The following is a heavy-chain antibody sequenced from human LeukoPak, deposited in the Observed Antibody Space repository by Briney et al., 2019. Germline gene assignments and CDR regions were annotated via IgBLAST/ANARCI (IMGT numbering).Heavy chain of an antibody. D-gene: IGHD3-16*02. CDR2: ISSSGSTI. V-gene: IGHV3-48*03. Sequence: GGSLRLSCAASGFTFSSYEMNWVRQAPGKGLEWVSYISSSGSTIYYADSVKGRFTISRDNAKNSPYLQMNSLRAEDTAVYYCARGLTFGGVIPRGYWGQGTLVTVSS. CDR3: ARGLTFGGVIPRGY. J-gene: IGHJ4*02. CDR1: GFTFSSYE.